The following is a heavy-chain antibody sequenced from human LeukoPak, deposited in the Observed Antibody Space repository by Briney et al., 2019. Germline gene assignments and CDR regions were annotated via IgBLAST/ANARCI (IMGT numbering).Heavy chain of an antibody. CDR1: GFTFSSYG. V-gene: IGHV3-23*01. D-gene: IGHD3-3*01. CDR3: AKVPPSDWYFDL. CDR2: ISGSGGST. J-gene: IGHJ2*01. Sequence: GGSLRLSCAASGFTFSSYGMSWVRQAPGKGLEWVSAISGSGGSTYYADSVKGRFTIFRDNSKNTLYLQMNSLRAEDTAVYYCAKVPPSDWYFDLWGRGTLVTVSS.